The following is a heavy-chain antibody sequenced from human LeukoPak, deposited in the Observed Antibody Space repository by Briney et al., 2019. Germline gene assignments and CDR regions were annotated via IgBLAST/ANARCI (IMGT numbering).Heavy chain of an antibody. D-gene: IGHD3-16*01. V-gene: IGHV6-1*01. J-gene: IGHJ3*02. Sequence: SQTLSLTCALSGDSFSSNSAAWNWVRQSPSRGLEWLGRTYYRSKWSKNYAVSVKSRITINPDTSKNQFSLQLNSVTPEDTAVYYCARGDQAFDIWGQGTMVTVSS. CDR1: GDSFSSNSAA. CDR3: ARGDQAFDI. CDR2: TYYRSKWSK.